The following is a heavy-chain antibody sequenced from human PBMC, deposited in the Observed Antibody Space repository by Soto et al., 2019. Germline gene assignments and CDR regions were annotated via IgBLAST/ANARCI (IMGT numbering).Heavy chain of an antibody. D-gene: IGHD3-10*01. CDR2: IYHSGST. CDR3: ARRVTMVRGVNWFDP. CDR1: GGSISSGGYS. V-gene: IGHV4-30-2*01. Sequence: PSETLSLTCAVSGGSISSGGYSWSWIRQPPGKGLEWIGYIYHSGSTYYNPSLKSRVTISVDRSKNQFSLKLSSVTAADTAVYYCARRVTMVRGVNWFDPWGQGTLVTVSS. J-gene: IGHJ5*02.